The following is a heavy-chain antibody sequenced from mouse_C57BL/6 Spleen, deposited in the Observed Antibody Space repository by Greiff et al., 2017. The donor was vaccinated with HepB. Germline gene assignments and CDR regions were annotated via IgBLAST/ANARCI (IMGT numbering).Heavy chain of an antibody. J-gene: IGHJ2*01. D-gene: IGHD2-5*01. V-gene: IGHV3-6*01. CDR3: AREGYYSNVFDY. Sequence: ESGPGLVKPSQSLSLTCSVTGYSITSGYYWNWIRQFPGNKLEWMGYISYDGSNNYNPSLKNRISITRDTSKNQFFLKLNSVTTEDTATYYCAREGYYSNVFDYWGQGTTLTVSS. CDR2: ISYDGSN. CDR1: GYSITSGYY.